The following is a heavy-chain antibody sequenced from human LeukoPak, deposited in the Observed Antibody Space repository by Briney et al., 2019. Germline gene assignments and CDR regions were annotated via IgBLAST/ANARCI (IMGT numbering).Heavy chain of an antibody. CDR2: IPSSGGTI. D-gene: IGHD4-17*01. Sequence: GGSLRLSCAASGFTFNNYEMNWVRQAPGKGLEWVSYIPSSGGTIYYADSVKGRFTMSRDNAKSSVYLQMNSLRAEDTAVYYCARDDYGATFDAFDIWGQGTMVTVSS. CDR1: GFTFNNYE. V-gene: IGHV3-48*03. J-gene: IGHJ3*02. CDR3: ARDDYGATFDAFDI.